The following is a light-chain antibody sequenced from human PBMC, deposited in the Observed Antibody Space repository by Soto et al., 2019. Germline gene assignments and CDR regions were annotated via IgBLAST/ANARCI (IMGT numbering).Light chain of an antibody. CDR1: QSVSSN. CDR3: HQYGSSPWT. CDR2: AAS. J-gene: IGKJ1*01. V-gene: IGKV3-20*01. Sequence: EIVMTQSPGTISVSPGERATLSCRASQSVSSNVAWYQMKPGQAPRLLIHAASARAPGIPDRFSGSGSETDFTLTITRLESEDFAVYSCHQYGSSPWTFGQGTKVDIK.